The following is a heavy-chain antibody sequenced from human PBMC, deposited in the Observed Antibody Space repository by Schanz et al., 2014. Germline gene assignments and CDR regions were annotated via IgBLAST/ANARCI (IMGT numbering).Heavy chain of an antibody. D-gene: IGHD6-19*01. CDR1: GYTFTDYP. CDR3: ARGGYSSGWYDRDIAHFDY. Sequence: QVQLVQSGAEVKKPGASVKVSCKTSGYTFTDYPINWVRQAPGRRLEWMGWINVGNGNMKYSQKFQGRVTITRDTSASTAYMELTSLRSEDTAVYFCARGGYSSGWYDRDIAHFDYWGQGTLXTVSS. J-gene: IGHJ4*02. CDR2: INVGNGNM. V-gene: IGHV1-3*01.